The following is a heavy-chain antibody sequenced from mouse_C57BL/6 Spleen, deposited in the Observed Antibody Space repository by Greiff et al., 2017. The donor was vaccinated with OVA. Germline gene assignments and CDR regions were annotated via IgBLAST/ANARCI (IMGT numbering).Heavy chain of an antibody. V-gene: IGHV5-17*01. CDR1: GFTFSDYG. CDR2: ISSGSSTI. Sequence: EVKLMESGGGLVKPGGSLKLSCAASGFTFSDYGMPWVRQAPEKGLEWVAYISSGSSTIYYADTVKGRFTISRDNAKNTLVLQMTSLRSEDTAMYYCARPSWDSYFDYWGQGTTRTVAS. D-gene: IGHD4-1*01. CDR3: ARPSWDSYFDY. J-gene: IGHJ2*01.